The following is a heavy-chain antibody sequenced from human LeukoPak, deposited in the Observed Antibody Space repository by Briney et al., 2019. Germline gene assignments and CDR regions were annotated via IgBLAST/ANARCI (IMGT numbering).Heavy chain of an antibody. CDR1: GYIFTDYA. V-gene: IGHV1-3*03. CDR2: MNGGNGNT. CDR3: TLYNY. J-gene: IGHJ4*02. Sequence: GASVKVSCKASGYIFTDYAIHWLRQAPGQRPEWMGWMNGGNGNTKYSQKFQGRITLIRDTSAATAYMELSSLRSEDMAVYYCTLYNYWGQGTLVTVSS. D-gene: IGHD1-14*01.